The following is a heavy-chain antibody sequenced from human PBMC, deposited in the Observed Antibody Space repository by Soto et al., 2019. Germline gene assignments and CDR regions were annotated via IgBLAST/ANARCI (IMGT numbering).Heavy chain of an antibody. CDR3: ARLGYYDSSGYYYPRGFDY. V-gene: IGHV3-74*01. D-gene: IGHD3-22*01. CDR1: GFAFSSYW. CDR2: INSDGSST. Sequence: VGSLRLSCAASGFAFSSYWMHWVRQAPGKGLVWVSRINSDGSSTSYADSVKGRFTISRDNAKNTLYLQMNSLRAEDTAVYYCARLGYYDSSGYYYPRGFDYWGQGTLVTVSS. J-gene: IGHJ4*02.